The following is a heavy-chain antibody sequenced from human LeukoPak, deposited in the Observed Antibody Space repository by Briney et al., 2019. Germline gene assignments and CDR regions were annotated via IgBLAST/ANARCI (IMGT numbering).Heavy chain of an antibody. D-gene: IGHD3-22*01. J-gene: IGHJ4*02. CDR3: ARGGYYDSSGYYPFNFDY. V-gene: IGHV4-34*01. CDR1: GGSFSGYY. Sequence: SSGTLSLTCAVYGGSFSGYYWSWIRQPPGKGLEWIGEINHSGSTNYNPSLKSRVTISVDTSKNQFSLKLSSVTAADTAVYYCARGGYYDSSGYYPFNFDYWGQGTLVTVSS. CDR2: INHSGST.